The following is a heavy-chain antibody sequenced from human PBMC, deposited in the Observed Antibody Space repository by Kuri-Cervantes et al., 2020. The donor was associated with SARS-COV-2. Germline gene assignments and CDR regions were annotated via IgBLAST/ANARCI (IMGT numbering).Heavy chain of an antibody. J-gene: IGHJ5*02. CDR2: IFTAGRPR. CDR1: GFSCNR. CDR3: ARGYLGPLHP. D-gene: IGHD3-10*01. Sequence: GESLKISCGPSGFSCNRMTWVRQAPGKGRECVSHIFTAGRPRYSADSVEGRFTISRDNAKNSLYLQMNSLRVEDTTVYYCARGYLGPLHPWGQGTLVTVSS. V-gene: IGHV3-21*05.